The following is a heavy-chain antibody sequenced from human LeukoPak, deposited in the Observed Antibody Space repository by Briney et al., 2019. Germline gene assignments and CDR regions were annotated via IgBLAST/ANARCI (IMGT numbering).Heavy chain of an antibody. CDR1: GFTFSRNW. Sequence: GGSLRLSCAASGFTFSRNWMHWVRLGSGKGLVWVSRIKYDGSYANYADSVKGRFTISRDNAKNTLYLQMNSLRAEDTAVNFCVRDNDKYSFDIWGQGTMVTVSS. CDR2: IKYDGSYA. J-gene: IGHJ3*02. D-gene: IGHD1-1*01. CDR3: VRDNDKYSFDI. V-gene: IGHV3-74*01.